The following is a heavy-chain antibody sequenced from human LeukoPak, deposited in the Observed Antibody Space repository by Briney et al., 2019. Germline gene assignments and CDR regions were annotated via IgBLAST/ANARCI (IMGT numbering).Heavy chain of an antibody. D-gene: IGHD4-17*01. CDR1: GGSFSGYY. Sequence: PSETLSLTCAVYGGSFSGYYWSWIRQPPGKGLEWIGEINHSGSTNYNSSLKSRVTISVDTSKNQFSLKLSSVTAADTAVYYCARLFMTTVTNRGAFDIWGQGTMVTVSS. J-gene: IGHJ3*02. CDR2: INHSGST. CDR3: ARLFMTTVTNRGAFDI. V-gene: IGHV4-34*01.